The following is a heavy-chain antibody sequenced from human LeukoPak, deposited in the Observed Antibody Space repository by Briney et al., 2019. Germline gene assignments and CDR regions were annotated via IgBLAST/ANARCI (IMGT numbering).Heavy chain of an antibody. Sequence: SENLSLTCTVSGGSISSYYWSWIRQPPGKGLAWIGYIYYSGSSNYSPALKSRVTISVDTSKNQVSLKLSPVTAADTAVYYCARAGGGTIFGVVTMGAFDIWGQGTMVTVSS. V-gene: IGHV4-59*01. CDR1: GGSISSYY. J-gene: IGHJ3*02. CDR2: IYYSGSS. CDR3: ARAGGGTIFGVVTMGAFDI. D-gene: IGHD3-3*01.